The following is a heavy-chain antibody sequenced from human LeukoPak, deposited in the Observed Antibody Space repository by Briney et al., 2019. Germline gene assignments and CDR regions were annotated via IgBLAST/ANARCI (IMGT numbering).Heavy chain of an antibody. Sequence: GGSLRLSCAASGFTLSSYSMNWVRQAPGKGLEWVSSISSSSSYIYYADSVKGRFTISRDNSKNTVFLQVNNVRAEDTAVYFCAREDGPTYVGRFVHWGQGTLVTVSS. CDR1: GFTLSSYS. CDR3: AREDGPTYVGRFVH. CDR2: ISSSSSYI. D-gene: IGHD1-26*01. V-gene: IGHV3-21*01. J-gene: IGHJ5*02.